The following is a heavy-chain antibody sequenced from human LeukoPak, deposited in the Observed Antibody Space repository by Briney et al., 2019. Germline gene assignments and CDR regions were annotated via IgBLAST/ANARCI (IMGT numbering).Heavy chain of an antibody. V-gene: IGHV3-64*04. J-gene: IGHJ4*02. CDR3: ARDQHIMITFGGVIVRHPFDY. CDR2: ISGSGNGAST. D-gene: IGHD3-16*02. Sequence: PGGSLRLSCSASGFVFSIYTMYWVRQAPGKGPEYVSTISGSGNGASTYYADSVKGRFTISRDNSKNTLYLQMNSLRAEDTAVYYCARDQHIMITFGGVIVRHPFDYWGQGTLVTVSS. CDR1: GFVFSIYT.